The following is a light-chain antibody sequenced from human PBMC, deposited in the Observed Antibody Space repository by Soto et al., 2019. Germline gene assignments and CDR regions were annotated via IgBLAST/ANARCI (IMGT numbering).Light chain of an antibody. CDR2: DVS. J-gene: IGLJ1*01. Sequence: LTQPASVSGSPGQSITISCTGTSSDVGSYNYVSWYQQHPGKAPKVMIYDVSNRPSGVSYRFSGSKSGNTASLTISGLQAEDEADYYCSSYTTSSTYVFGTGTKLTVL. V-gene: IGLV2-14*01. CDR1: SSDVGSYNY. CDR3: SSYTTSSTYV.